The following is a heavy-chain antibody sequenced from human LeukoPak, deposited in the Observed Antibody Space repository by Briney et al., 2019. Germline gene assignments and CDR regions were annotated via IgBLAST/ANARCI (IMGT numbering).Heavy chain of an antibody. V-gene: IGHV4-34*01. CDR2: INHSGST. CDR1: GGSFSGYY. J-gene: IGHJ4*02. Sequence: KSSETLSLTCAVYGGSFSGYYWSWIRQPPGKGLEWIGEINHSGSTNYNPSLKSRVTISVDTSKNQFSLKLSSVTAADTAVYYCARALGLEDYDYVWGSYRPPGGLDYWGQGTLVTVSS. D-gene: IGHD3-16*02. CDR3: ARALGLEDYDYVWGSYRPPGGLDY.